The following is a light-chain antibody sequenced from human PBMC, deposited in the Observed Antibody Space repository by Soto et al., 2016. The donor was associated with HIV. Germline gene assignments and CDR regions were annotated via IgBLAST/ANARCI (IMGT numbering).Light chain of an antibody. J-gene: IGLJ2*01. CDR3: QVWDTTGHHVV. CDR1: NIETKI. Sequence: SYVLTQPLSVSVAPGKTATITCGGNNIETKIVNWHQHRPGQAPVLVLYHDSDRPSGIPERFSGSNSGDTATLTISRVEAGDEADYYCQVWDTTGHHVVFGGGTKLTVL. V-gene: IGLV3-21*04. CDR2: HDS.